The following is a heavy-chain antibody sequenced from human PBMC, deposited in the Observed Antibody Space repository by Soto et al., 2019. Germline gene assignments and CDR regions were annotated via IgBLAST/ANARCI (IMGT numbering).Heavy chain of an antibody. V-gene: IGHV4-31*03. J-gene: IGHJ5*02. Sequence: SETLSLTCPVSGGSISSGGYYWSWIRQHPGKGLEWIGYIYYSGSTYYNPSLKSRVTISVDTSKNQFSLKLSSVTAADTAVYYCARAGIAAAATGGWFDPWGQGTLVTVSS. CDR1: GGSISSGGYY. D-gene: IGHD6-13*01. CDR3: ARAGIAAAATGGWFDP. CDR2: IYYSGST.